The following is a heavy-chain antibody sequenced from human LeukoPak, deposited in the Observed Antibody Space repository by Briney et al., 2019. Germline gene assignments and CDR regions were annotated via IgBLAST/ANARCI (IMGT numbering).Heavy chain of an antibody. CDR2: ISYEGSNK. D-gene: IGHD3-22*01. V-gene: IGHV3-30-3*01. CDR3: AREHYYDSSGYYLPHAFDI. Sequence: PGRSLRLSWAASGFTFSSYAMHWVRQAPGKGLELVAVISYEGSNKYYADSVKGRFTISRDNSKNTLYLQMNSLRAEDTAVYYCAREHYYDSSGYYLPHAFDIWGQGTMVTVSS. CDR1: GFTFSSYA. J-gene: IGHJ3*02.